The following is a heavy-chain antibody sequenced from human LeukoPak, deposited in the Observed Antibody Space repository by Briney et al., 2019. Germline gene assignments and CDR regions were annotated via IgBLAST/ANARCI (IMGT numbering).Heavy chain of an antibody. CDR2: INTNTGNP. J-gene: IGHJ4*02. CDR3: ARQKTDYYDSSGYYIFDY. D-gene: IGHD3-22*01. V-gene: IGHV7-4-1*02. CDR1: GYIVTSYA. Sequence: ASVKVSCKASGYIVTSYAMNWVRQAPGQGPEWMGWINTNTGNPTYAQGFTGRFVFSLDTSVSTAYLQISSLKAEDTAVYYCARQKTDYYDSSGYYIFDYWGQGTLVTVSS.